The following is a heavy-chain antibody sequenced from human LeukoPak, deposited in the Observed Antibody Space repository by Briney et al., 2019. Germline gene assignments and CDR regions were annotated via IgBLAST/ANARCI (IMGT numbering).Heavy chain of an antibody. D-gene: IGHD6-13*01. Sequence: PGGSLRLSCAASGFTFSSYAMSWVRQAPGKGPEWVSAISGSGGSTYYADSVKGRFTISRDNSKNTLYLQMNSLRAEDTAVYYCAFRSWWLPEYFQHWGQGTLVTVSS. J-gene: IGHJ1*01. CDR1: GFTFSSYA. CDR3: AFRSWWLPEYFQH. V-gene: IGHV3-23*01. CDR2: ISGSGGST.